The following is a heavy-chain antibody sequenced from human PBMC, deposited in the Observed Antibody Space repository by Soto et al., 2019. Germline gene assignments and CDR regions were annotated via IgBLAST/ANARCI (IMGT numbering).Heavy chain of an antibody. CDR2: ISYDGSNK. CDR1: GFTFSSYG. D-gene: IGHD2-15*01. V-gene: IGHV3-30*03. Sequence: PGGSLRLSCAASGFTFSSYGMHWVRQAPGKGLEWVAVISYDGSNKYYADSVKGRFTISRDNSKNTLYLQMSSLRAEDTAVYYCGAPGGYCSGGSCYSRDFNYYYYGMDVWGQGTTVTVSS. CDR3: GAPGGYCSGGSCYSRDFNYYYYGMDV. J-gene: IGHJ6*02.